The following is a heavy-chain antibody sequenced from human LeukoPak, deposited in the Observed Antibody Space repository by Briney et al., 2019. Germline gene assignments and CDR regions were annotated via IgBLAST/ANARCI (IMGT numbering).Heavy chain of an antibody. CDR1: GGSFSGYY. V-gene: IGHV4-34*01. J-gene: IGHJ4*02. CDR2: INHSGST. CDR3: GKGEGAKAPFGH. Sequence: PSETLSLTCAVYGGSFSGYYWSWIRRPPGKGLEWIGEINHSGSTNYNPSLKSRVTTSVDTSKNQFSLKLSSVTAADTAVYYCGKGEGAKAPFGHRGPGTPVTGSS. D-gene: IGHD1-26*01.